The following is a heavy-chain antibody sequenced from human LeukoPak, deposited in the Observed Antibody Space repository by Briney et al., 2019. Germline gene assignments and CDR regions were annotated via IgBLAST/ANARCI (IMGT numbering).Heavy chain of an antibody. V-gene: IGHV3-33*01. D-gene: IGHD3-16*02. CDR1: GFTFSSYG. CDR3: ARDGRRLRSGALSPYYGMDV. CDR2: IWYDGSNK. Sequence: GGSLRLSCAASGFTFSSYGMHWVRQAPGKGLEWVAVIWYDGSNKYYADSVKGRFTISRDNSKNTLYLQMNSLRAEDTAVYYCARDGRRLRSGALSPYYGMDVSGQGTTVTVSS. J-gene: IGHJ6*02.